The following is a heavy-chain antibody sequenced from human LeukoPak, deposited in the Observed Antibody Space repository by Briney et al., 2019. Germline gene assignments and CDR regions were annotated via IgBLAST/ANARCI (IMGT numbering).Heavy chain of an antibody. J-gene: IGHJ3*02. Sequence: PGGSLRLSCAASGFTFDDYAMHWVRQAPGKGLEWVSGISWNSGSIGYADSVKGRFTISRDNAKNSLYLQMNSLRAEDMALYYCAKAASVAAAATDAFDIWGQGTMVTVSS. V-gene: IGHV3-9*03. CDR1: GFTFDDYA. D-gene: IGHD6-13*01. CDR2: ISWNSGSI. CDR3: AKAASVAAAATDAFDI.